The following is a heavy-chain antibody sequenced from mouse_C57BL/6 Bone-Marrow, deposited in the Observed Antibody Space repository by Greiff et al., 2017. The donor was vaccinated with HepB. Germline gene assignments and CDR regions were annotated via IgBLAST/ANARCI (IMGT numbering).Heavy chain of an antibody. CDR3: ARCYYSNPYYFDY. Sequence: VQLQQPGAELVKPGASVKLSCKASGYTFTSYWMQWVKQRPGQGLEWIGEIDPSDSYTNYNQKFKGKATLTVDTSSSTAYMQLSSLTSVDSAVYYCARCYYSNPYYFDYWGQGTTLTVSS. J-gene: IGHJ2*01. D-gene: IGHD2-5*01. CDR1: GYTFTSYW. V-gene: IGHV1-50*01. CDR2: IDPSDSYT.